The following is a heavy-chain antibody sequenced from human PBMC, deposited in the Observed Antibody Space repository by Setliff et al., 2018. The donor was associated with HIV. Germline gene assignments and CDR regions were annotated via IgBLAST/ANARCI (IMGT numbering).Heavy chain of an antibody. CDR1: GGSFSGFY. CDR2: INHSGST. CDR3: ARTLLTHYNFWSGYYSYDAFDI. V-gene: IGHV4-34*01. Sequence: SETLSLTCAVYGGSFSGFYWSWIRQPPGKGLEWIGEINHSGSTNYNPSLKSRVTISVDTSENQFSLKLSSVTAADTAVYYCARTLLTHYNFWSGYYSYDAFDIWGQGTMVTVSS. D-gene: IGHD3-3*01. J-gene: IGHJ3*02.